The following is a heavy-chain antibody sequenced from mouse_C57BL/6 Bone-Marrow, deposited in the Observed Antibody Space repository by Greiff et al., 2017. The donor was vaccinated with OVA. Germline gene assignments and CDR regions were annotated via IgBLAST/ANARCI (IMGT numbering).Heavy chain of an antibody. Sequence: VQLQQSGPELVKPGASVKISCKASGYTFTDYYMNWVKQSHGKSLEWIGDINPNNGGTSYNQKFKGKATLTVDKSSSTAYMELRSLTSEGSAVYYCARGAYWGQGTLVTVSA. CDR2: INPNNGGT. CDR1: GYTFTDYY. V-gene: IGHV1-26*01. J-gene: IGHJ3*01. CDR3: ARGAY.